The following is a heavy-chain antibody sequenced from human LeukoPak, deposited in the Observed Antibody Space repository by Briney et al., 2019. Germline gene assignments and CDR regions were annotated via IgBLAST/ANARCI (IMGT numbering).Heavy chain of an antibody. J-gene: IGHJ6*03. CDR3: AGRSPLRLLEWSSYYYMDV. CDR1: GGSISSYY. V-gene: IGHV4-59*08. CDR2: IYYSGSN. Sequence: SETLSLTCTVSGGSISSYYWSWIRQPPGKGLEWIGYIYYSGSNNYYPSFKSRLTISVDTSKNQFSLKLSSLTAADTAVYYCAGRSPLRLLEWSSYYYMDVWGKGSTVTAPS. D-gene: IGHD3-3*01.